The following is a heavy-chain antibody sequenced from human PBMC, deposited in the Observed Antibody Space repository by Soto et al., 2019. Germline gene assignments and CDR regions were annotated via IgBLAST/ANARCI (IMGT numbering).Heavy chain of an antibody. Sequence: GESLKISCKGSGYSFTSYWIGWVRQMPGKGLEWMGIIYPGDSDTRYSPSFQGQVTISADKSISTAYLQWISLKASDTAMYYCARPVYYYDSSGYYFDYWGPGTLVTVSS. J-gene: IGHJ4*02. D-gene: IGHD3-22*01. CDR2: IYPGDSDT. CDR1: GYSFTSYW. V-gene: IGHV5-51*01. CDR3: ARPVYYYDSSGYYFDY.